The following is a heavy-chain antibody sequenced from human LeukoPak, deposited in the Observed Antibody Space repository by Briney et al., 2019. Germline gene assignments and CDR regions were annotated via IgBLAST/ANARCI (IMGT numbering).Heavy chain of an antibody. CDR3: ARVLEAANTYYFDY. Sequence: PGESLRLSCAVSGFTVSSSYMSWVRQAPGKGLEWVSIISSAGTTYYADSVKGRFTISRDSSKNTVYLQVNSLRDEDTAVYYCARVLEAANTYYFDYWGQGTMVTVSS. V-gene: IGHV3-66*01. CDR1: GFTVSSSY. CDR2: ISSAGTT. J-gene: IGHJ4*02. D-gene: IGHD6-13*01.